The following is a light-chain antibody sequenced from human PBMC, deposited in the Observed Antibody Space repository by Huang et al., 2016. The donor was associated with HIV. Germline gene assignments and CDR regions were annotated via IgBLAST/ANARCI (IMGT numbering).Light chain of an antibody. CDR3: QHQWT. CDR1: QRISSW. CDR2: GAS. Sequence: DIQMTQFPPTLSAFVEDRVTITCRASQRISSWLAWYQQKPGKAPTLLISGASNLESGVSSRFSGNGSSTEFTLTISSLQPDDLATYYCQHQWTFGQGTKVQIK. J-gene: IGKJ1*01. V-gene: IGKV1-5*01.